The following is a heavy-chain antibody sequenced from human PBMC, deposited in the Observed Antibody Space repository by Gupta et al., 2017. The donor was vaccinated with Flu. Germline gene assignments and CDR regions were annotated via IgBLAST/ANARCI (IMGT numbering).Heavy chain of an antibody. Sequence: EVQLVEPGGGLVQPGGSLRLSCAASGFTFSAPVESWIRQAHGKGLAWCAFISRSGVPYYTDSVKGRFTISRGNAKNSVYLQMDSLRAEDTALYYCARGLWESWGQGTLVTGSS. CDR3: ARGLWES. CDR2: ISRSGVP. J-gene: IGHJ5*02. V-gene: IGHV3-48*03. D-gene: IGHD3-3*01. CDR1: GFTFSAPV.